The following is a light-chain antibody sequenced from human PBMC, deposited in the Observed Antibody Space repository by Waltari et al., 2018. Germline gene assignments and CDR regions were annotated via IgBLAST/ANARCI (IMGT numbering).Light chain of an antibody. CDR1: QSISSY. CDR2: AAS. J-gene: IGKJ1*01. CDR3: QQYHDYPWT. V-gene: IGKV1-39*01. Sequence: DIQMTQSPSSLSASVGDRVTITCRASQSISSYLNWYQQKPGKAPKLLIYAASSLQSGVPSRFSGSGSGTDFTLTISSLQPEDFATYYCQQYHDYPWTFGQGTKVEI.